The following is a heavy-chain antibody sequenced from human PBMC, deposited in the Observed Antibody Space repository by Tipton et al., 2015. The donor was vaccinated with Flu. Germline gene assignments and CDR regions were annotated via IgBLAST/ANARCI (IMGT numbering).Heavy chain of an antibody. D-gene: IGHD3-3*02. CDR2: IYYSGST. Sequence: TLSLTCTVSGASITSGTHYWGWIRQPPGKGLEWIGCIYYSGSTNYNPSLKSRVTISVDTSKTQFSLKLSSVTAADTALYYCAASLAIRWAGFWGQGTLVTVSS. J-gene: IGHJ4*02. CDR3: AASLAIRWAGF. CDR1: GASITSGTHY. V-gene: IGHV4-61*01.